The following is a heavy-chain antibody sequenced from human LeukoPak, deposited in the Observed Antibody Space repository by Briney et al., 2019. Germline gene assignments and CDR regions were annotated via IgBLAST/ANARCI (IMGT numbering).Heavy chain of an antibody. D-gene: IGHD6-13*01. V-gene: IGHV3-23*01. J-gene: IGHJ4*02. CDR1: GFTFSSYA. Sequence: GGSLRLSCAASGFTFSSYAMSWVRQAPGKGLEGVSGISANGDTTKYADSVKGRFTISRDNAKNPVLLQMNSLRADDTAVYYCAKEGRIAAGTGDYFDYWGQGTLVTVSS. CDR2: ISANGDTT. CDR3: AKEGRIAAGTGDYFDY.